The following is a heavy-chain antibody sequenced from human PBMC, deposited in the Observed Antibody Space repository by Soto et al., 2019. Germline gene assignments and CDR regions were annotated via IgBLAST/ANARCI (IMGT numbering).Heavy chain of an antibody. CDR3: AKGTYYYGSGSYYPTDYYDY. J-gene: IGHJ4*02. Sequence: PGGSLRLSCAASGFTFSSYAMSWVRQAPGKGLEWVSAISGSGGSTYYADSVKGRFTISRDNSKNTLYLQMNSLRAEDTAVYYCAKGTYYYGSGSYYPTDYYDYWGQGTLVTVSS. CDR2: ISGSGGST. D-gene: IGHD3-10*01. CDR1: GFTFSSYA. V-gene: IGHV3-23*01.